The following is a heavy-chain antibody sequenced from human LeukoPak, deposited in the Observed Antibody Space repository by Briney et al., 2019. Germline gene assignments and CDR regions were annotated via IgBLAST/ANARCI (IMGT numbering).Heavy chain of an antibody. CDR3: AMGFVPDAFDL. D-gene: IGHD1-26*01. CDR2: ISSSSSYI. V-gene: IGHV3-21*01. CDR1: GFTFSRYS. J-gene: IGHJ5*02. Sequence: GGSLRLSCAAPGFTFSRYSMNWVRQAPGKGLEWVSSISSSSSYIYYADSVKGRFTISRDNTKNALFLQMNTLRAEDTAIYYCAMGFVPDAFDLWGLGTLVIVSS.